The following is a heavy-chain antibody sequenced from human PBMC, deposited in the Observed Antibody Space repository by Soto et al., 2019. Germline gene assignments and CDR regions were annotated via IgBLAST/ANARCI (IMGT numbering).Heavy chain of an antibody. V-gene: IGHV1-18*01. CDR1: GYSFTIYG. Sequence: LKVSCKGSGYSFTIYGISWLRQATGQGLEWMGWISAYNGNTNDAQKLQGRVTMTTDTSTSTAYMELRSLRSADTAVYYCARRLINSYGPRVYNWFDPWGQGTLVTVSS. CDR3: ARRLINSYGPRVYNWFDP. J-gene: IGHJ5*02. D-gene: IGHD5-18*01. CDR2: ISAYNGNT.